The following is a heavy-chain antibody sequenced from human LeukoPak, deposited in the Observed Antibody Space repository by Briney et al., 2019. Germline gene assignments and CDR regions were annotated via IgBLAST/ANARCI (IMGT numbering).Heavy chain of an antibody. CDR2: IHYSGST. Sequence: PSETLSLTCTVSGGSISSSSYYWGWIRQPPGEGLEWIGSIHYSGSTYYNPSLKSRVTISVDTSKNQFSLKLSSVTAADTAVYYCARHSAGGTTDFDYWGQGTLVTVSS. CDR3: ARHSAGGTTDFDY. CDR1: GGSISSSSYY. D-gene: IGHD4-11*01. V-gene: IGHV4-39*01. J-gene: IGHJ4*02.